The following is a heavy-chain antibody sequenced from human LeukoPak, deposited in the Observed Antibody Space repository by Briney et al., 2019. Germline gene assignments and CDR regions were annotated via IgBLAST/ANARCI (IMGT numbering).Heavy chain of an antibody. Sequence: GGSLRLSCITSGFSFDDYGVSWVRQAPGKGLEWVAGISRNGNTIGYADSVKGRFTISRDNAKNSLYPQMNSLRAEDTAVYYCVRDSDYYGSGSYYRGQSWFNPWGQGTLVTVSS. CDR1: GFSFDDYG. J-gene: IGHJ5*02. CDR2: ISRNGNTI. D-gene: IGHD3-10*01. CDR3: VRDSDYYGSGSYYRGQSWFNP. V-gene: IGHV3-20*04.